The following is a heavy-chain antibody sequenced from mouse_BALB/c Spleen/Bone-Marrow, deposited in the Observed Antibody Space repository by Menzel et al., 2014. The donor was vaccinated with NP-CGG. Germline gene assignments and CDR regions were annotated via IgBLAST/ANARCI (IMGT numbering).Heavy chain of an antibody. J-gene: IGHJ1*01. CDR1: GYTFSSYW. D-gene: IGHD3-1*01. CDR3: ERGGGGGGFWYFDV. CDR2: ILPGSGST. Sequence: QVQLQQSGAELMKPGASVKISCKATGYTFSSYWIEWVKQRPGHGLGWIGGILPGSGSTNYNEKFKGKATFTADTPSNTAYMQLSSLTCEDSAVYYWERGGGGGGFWYFDVWGAGTTVTVSS. V-gene: IGHV1-9*01.